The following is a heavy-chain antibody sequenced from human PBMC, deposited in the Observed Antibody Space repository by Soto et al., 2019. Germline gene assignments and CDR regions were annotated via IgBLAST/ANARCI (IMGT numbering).Heavy chain of an antibody. CDR2: ISSSSSYI. CDR3: ARSGPGYHYYYMDV. J-gene: IGHJ6*03. CDR1: GFTFSSYS. Sequence: GGSLRLSCAASGFTFSSYSMNWVRQAPGKGLEWVSSISSSSSYIYYADSVKGRFTISRDNAKNSLYLQMNSLRAEDTAVYYCARSGPGYHYYYMDVWGKGTTVTVSS. D-gene: IGHD3-10*01. V-gene: IGHV3-21*01.